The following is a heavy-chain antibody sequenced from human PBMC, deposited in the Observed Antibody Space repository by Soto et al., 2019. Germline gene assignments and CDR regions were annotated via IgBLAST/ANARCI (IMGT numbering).Heavy chain of an antibody. CDR3: ARGSYYYDSSCFFFSDYSSYGMDV. J-gene: IGHJ6*02. D-gene: IGHD3-22*01. V-gene: IGHV4-34*09. CDR2: INHSGRT. Sequence: PSETLSLTCAVYGGSFSGYYWSWIRQPPGKGLEWIGEINHSGRTNYNPSLKSRVTISVDTSKNQFSLKLSSVTAADTAVYYCARGSYYYDSSCFFFSDYSSYGMDVSGHGTTVT. CDR1: GGSFSGYY.